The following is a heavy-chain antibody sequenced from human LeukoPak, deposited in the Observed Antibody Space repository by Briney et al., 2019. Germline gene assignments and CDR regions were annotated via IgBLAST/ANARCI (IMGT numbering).Heavy chain of an antibody. CDR3: AGDLAYGDYSDRANDYYYYGMDV. CDR2: IIPIFGIA. Sequence: SVKVSCTASGGTFSSYAISWVRQAPGQGLEWMGRIIPIFGIANYAQKFQGRVTITADKSTSTAYMELSSLRSEDTAVYYCAGDLAYGDYSDRANDYYYYGMDVWGQGTTVTVSS. V-gene: IGHV1-69*04. D-gene: IGHD4-17*01. J-gene: IGHJ6*02. CDR1: GGTFSSYA.